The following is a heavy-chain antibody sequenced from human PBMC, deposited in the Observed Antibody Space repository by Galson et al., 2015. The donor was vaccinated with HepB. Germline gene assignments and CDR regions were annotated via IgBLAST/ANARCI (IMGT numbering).Heavy chain of an antibody. V-gene: IGHV1-2*02. D-gene: IGHD3-16*01. J-gene: IGHJ4*02. CDR2: INPNSGGT. CDR1: GYTFTGYY. CDR3: AILGSYGY. Sequence: SVKVSCKASGYTFTGYYIHWVRQAPGQGLEWMAWINPNSGGTNYTQRFQGRVTVTRDTSISTAYMELSRLRSDDTAVYYCAILGSYGYWGQGTLVTVSS.